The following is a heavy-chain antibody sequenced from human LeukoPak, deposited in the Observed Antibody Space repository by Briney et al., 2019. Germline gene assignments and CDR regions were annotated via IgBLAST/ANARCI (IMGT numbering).Heavy chain of an antibody. D-gene: IGHD4-23*01. CDR3: ARASTTVVTIDY. CDR2: IYYSGST. CDR1: GGSISSYY. V-gene: IGHV4-59*01. Sequence: SETLSLTCTVSGGSISSYYWSWIRQPPGKGLEWIGYIYYSGSTNYNPPLKSRVTISVDTSKNQFSLKLSSVTAADTAVYYCARASTTVVTIDYWGQGTLVTVSS. J-gene: IGHJ4*02.